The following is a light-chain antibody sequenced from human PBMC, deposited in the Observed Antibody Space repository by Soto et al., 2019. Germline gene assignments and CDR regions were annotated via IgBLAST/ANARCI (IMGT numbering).Light chain of an antibody. J-gene: IGKJ2*01. CDR3: QQYNSYSVYP. Sequence: DIQMTQSPSTLSASVGDRVTITCRASQSITNWLAWYQQKPGKAPNLLIYDASSLESGVPSRFSGSGAGTEFTLTISSLQPDDFATYYCQQYNSYSVYPFGQGTKLEIK. CDR2: DAS. V-gene: IGKV1-5*01. CDR1: QSITNW.